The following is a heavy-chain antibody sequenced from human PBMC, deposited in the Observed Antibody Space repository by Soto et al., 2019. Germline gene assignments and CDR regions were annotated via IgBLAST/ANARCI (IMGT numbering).Heavy chain of an antibody. Sequence: ASVKISCKASGYTFTSYYMHWVRQAPGQGLEWMGIINPSGGSTSYAQKFQGRVTMSRDTSTSTVYMELSSLRSEDTAVYYCARGKKDFVVVPALILDYWGKGTRVPVP. D-gene: IGHD2-2*02. CDR1: GYTFTSYY. CDR2: INPSGGST. J-gene: IGHJ4*02. V-gene: IGHV1-46*01. CDR3: ARGKKDFVVVPALILDY.